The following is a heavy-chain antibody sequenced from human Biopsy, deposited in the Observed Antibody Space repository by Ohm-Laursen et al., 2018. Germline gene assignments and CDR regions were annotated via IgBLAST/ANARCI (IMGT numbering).Heavy chain of an antibody. CDR3: ARLGSGDYFPTFFDF. Sequence: TLSLTCVVYVGSFSGYYWSWIRQPPGKGLEWIGEIKHSGSTNYNPSLKSRVTISVDTSKNQFSLKLSSVTAADTAVYYCARLGSGDYFPTFFDFWGQGALVTVSS. D-gene: IGHD5-12*01. CDR1: VGSFSGYY. V-gene: IGHV4-34*01. J-gene: IGHJ4*02. CDR2: IKHSGST.